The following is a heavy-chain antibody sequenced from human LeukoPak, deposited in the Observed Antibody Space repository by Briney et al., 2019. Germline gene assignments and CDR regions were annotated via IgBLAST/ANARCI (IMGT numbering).Heavy chain of an antibody. Sequence: SETLSLTCTVSGDSISSYYWNWIRQPAGKELEWIGRIYTSGKTNYNPSLKTRVTMSMDTSKSQFSLKLSSVTAADTAVYYCARHSSGWYYFDYWGQGTLVTVSS. J-gene: IGHJ4*02. D-gene: IGHD6-19*01. V-gene: IGHV4-4*07. CDR3: ARHSSGWYYFDY. CDR2: IYTSGKT. CDR1: GDSISSYY.